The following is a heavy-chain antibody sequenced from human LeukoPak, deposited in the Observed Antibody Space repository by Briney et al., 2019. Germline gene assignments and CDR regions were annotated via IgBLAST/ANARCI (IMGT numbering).Heavy chain of an antibody. CDR2: ISYDGSNK. CDR1: GFTFSSYA. D-gene: IGHD3-22*01. Sequence: GGSLRLSCAASGFTFSSYAMHWVRQAPGKGLEWVAVISYDGSNKYYADSVKGRFTISRDNSKNTLYLQMNSLRAEDTAVYYYARDSAYYYDSSGFYWGQGTLVTVSS. V-gene: IGHV3-30*04. CDR3: ARDSAYYYDSSGFY. J-gene: IGHJ4*02.